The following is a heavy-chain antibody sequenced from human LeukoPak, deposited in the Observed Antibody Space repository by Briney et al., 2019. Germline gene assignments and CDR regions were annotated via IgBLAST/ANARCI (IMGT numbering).Heavy chain of an antibody. D-gene: IGHD6-19*01. Sequence: SETLSLTCGVSGGSISNTNWWTWVRQPPGKGLEWIGEVNLQGSTNYNPSLKSRVTISVDTSKNQFSLKLSSVTAADTAVYYCARGLHSSGWYYFDYWGQGTLVTVSS. CDR2: VNLQGST. V-gene: IGHV4-4*02. CDR3: ARGLHSSGWYYFDY. CDR1: GGSISNTNW. J-gene: IGHJ4*02.